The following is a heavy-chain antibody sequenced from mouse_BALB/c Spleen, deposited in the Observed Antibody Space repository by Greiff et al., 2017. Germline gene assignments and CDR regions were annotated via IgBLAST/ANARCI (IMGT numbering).Heavy chain of an antibody. V-gene: IGHV14-3*02. J-gene: IGHJ4*01. CDR1: GYAITDSW. Sequence: VQLQQSGAELVKPGASVKLSCTASGYAITDSWMNWVKQRPEQGLEWIGRIYPADGNTKYEPKFKGKATITADTSSNTAYLQLSSLTSEDTAVYYSTTLRLLNYAMDYWGQGTSVTVSS. CDR3: TTLRLLNYAMDY. CDR2: IYPADGNT. D-gene: IGHD2-3*01.